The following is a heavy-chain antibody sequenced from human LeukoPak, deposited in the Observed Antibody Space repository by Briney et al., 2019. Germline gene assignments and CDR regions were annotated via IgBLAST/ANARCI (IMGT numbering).Heavy chain of an antibody. V-gene: IGHV4-34*01. Sequence: SETLSLTCALYSGSFGDYHWSWIRQPPGKGLEWIGEINQRGVTNYNPSLKSRVTISVDTSKNQFSLKLSSVTAADTAVYYCARDLNAFDIWGQGTMVTVSS. CDR1: SGSFGDYH. CDR2: INQRGVT. J-gene: IGHJ3*02. CDR3: ARDLNAFDI.